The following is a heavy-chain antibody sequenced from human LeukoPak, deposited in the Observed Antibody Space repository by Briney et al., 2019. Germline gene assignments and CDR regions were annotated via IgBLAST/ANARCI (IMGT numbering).Heavy chain of an antibody. D-gene: IGHD3-10*01. Sequence: SETLSLTCTVSGGSISGYYWNWIRQPPGKGLEWIAYISYSGSTNYNPSLKSRATISVDTSKNQFSLKLSSVTAADTAVYYCARRSGTQVGPPGDYYFYYMDVWGKGTTVSVSS. V-gene: IGHV4-59*12. CDR1: GGSISGYY. J-gene: IGHJ6*03. CDR3: ARRSGTQVGPPGDYYFYYMDV. CDR2: ISYSGST.